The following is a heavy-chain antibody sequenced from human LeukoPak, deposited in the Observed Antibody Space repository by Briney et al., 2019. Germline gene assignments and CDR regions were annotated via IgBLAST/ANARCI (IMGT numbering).Heavy chain of an antibody. Sequence: GGSLRLSCAASGFTFNNYAMSWVRQAPGKGLEWVANIKQDGNEKYYVDSVKGRFTISRDNAKNSLDLQMNSLRAEDTAVYYCARDTLGEGEDANYAVYYFDYWGQGTPVTVSS. V-gene: IGHV3-7*01. CDR2: IKQDGNEK. D-gene: IGHD4/OR15-4a*01. CDR3: ARDTLGEGEDANYAVYYFDY. J-gene: IGHJ4*02. CDR1: GFTFNNYA.